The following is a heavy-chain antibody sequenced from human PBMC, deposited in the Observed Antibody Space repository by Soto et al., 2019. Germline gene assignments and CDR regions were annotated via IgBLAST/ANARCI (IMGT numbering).Heavy chain of an antibody. CDR3: ARDGIDGTVFDY. CDR1: GGSISSYY. D-gene: IGHD1-26*01. Sequence: SETLSLTCTVSGGSISSYYWSWIRQPAGKGLEWLGYISSRGTTYYNPSLKGRVAISVDTSKNHLSLRLRSVTPDDTAVYFCARDGIDGTVFDYWGQGILVTVSS. J-gene: IGHJ4*02. V-gene: IGHV4-59*01. CDR2: ISSRGTT.